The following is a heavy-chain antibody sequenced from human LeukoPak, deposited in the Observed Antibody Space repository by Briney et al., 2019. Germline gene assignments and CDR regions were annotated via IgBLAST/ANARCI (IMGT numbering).Heavy chain of an antibody. D-gene: IGHD3-3*01. Sequence: PGGSLRLSCAASGFTFNNYAASWVRQAPGKGLEWVSAFVGGDTTYYADSVKGRFTISRENSRNTLYPQMNTLRAEDTAVYYCAKQARYSNFWSGYLYYFDYWGQGTPVTVSS. CDR3: AKQARYSNFWSGYLYYFDY. V-gene: IGHV3-23*01. CDR1: GFTFNNYA. CDR2: FVGGDTT. J-gene: IGHJ4*02.